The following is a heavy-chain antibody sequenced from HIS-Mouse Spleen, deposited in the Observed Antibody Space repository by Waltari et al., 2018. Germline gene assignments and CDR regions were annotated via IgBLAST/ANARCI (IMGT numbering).Heavy chain of an antibody. CDR2: IYYSGST. J-gene: IGHJ2*01. CDR3: ARASRDLLLPRYFDL. Sequence: QVQLQESGPGLVKPSATLSLTCTVSGGPISRYYWSWTRQPPGKGLEWIVYIYYSGSTNYNPSLKSRVTISVDTSKNQFSLKLRSVTAADTAVYYCARASRDLLLPRYFDLWGRGTLVTVSS. CDR1: GGPISRYY. V-gene: IGHV4-59*01.